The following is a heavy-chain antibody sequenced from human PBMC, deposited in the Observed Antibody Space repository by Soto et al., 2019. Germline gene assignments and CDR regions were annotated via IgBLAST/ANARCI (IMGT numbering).Heavy chain of an antibody. Sequence: EVQVVESGGGLVQPGGSLRLSCSFTFSMYSMNWVRQAPGKGLEWVASISSGGSYIKYADSVKGRFTISRDNAKNSVSLQMNSPRVDDTAVYFCTRDQGGSYDSWFDPWGQGTLVTVSS. V-gene: IGHV3-21*01. CDR1: FTFSMYS. CDR3: TRDQGGSYDSWFDP. CDR2: ISSGGSYI. D-gene: IGHD1-26*01. J-gene: IGHJ5*02.